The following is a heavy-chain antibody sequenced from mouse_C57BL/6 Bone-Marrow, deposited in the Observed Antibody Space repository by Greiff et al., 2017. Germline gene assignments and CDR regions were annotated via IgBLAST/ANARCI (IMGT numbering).Heavy chain of an antibody. CDR1: GYTFTDYY. CDR3: AGPGGTSDY. J-gene: IGHJ2*01. CDR2: ISPYNGGT. D-gene: IGHD2-14*01. Sequence: VQLQQSGPVLVKPGASVKMSCKASGYTFTDYYMNWVKQSHGKSLEWIGVISPYNGGTSYNQKFKGKATLTVDKSSSTAYMERNILTSEDSAVYYCAGPGGTSDYWGQGTTLTVSA. V-gene: IGHV1-19*01.